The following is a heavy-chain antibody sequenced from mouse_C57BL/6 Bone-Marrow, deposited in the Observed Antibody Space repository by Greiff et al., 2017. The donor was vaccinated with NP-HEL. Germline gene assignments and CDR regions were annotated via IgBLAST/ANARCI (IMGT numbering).Heavy chain of an antibody. Sequence: EVQGVESGGDLVKPGGSLKLSCAASGFTFSSYGMSWVRQTPDKRLEWVATISSGGSYTYYPDSVKGRFTISRDNAKNTLHLQMSSLKSEDTAMYYCARREGNFFDYWGQGTTLTVSS. V-gene: IGHV5-6*01. CDR2: ISSGGSYT. CDR3: ARREGNFFDY. J-gene: IGHJ2*01. CDR1: GFTFSSYG. D-gene: IGHD2-14*01.